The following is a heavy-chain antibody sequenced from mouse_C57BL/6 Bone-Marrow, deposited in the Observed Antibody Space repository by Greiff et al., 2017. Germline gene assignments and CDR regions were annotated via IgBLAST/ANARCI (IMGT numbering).Heavy chain of an antibody. J-gene: IGHJ2*01. CDR1: GFTFSSYG. CDR2: ISSGGSYT. CDR3: AIQLGVFDY. V-gene: IGHV5-6*01. Sequence: EVQLVESGGDLVKPGGSLKLSCAASGFTFSSYGMSWVRQTPDKRLEWVATISSGGSYTYYPDSVKGRFTISRDNAKNTLYLQMSSLKSEDTAMYYCAIQLGVFDYWGQGTTLTVSS. D-gene: IGHD4-1*02.